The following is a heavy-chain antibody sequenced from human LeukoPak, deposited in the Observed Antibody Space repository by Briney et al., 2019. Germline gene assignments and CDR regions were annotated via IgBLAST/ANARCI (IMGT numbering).Heavy chain of an antibody. J-gene: IGHJ4*02. CDR1: GFTFSSYA. CDR2: ISYDGSNK. D-gene: IGHD3-9*01. V-gene: IGHV3-30*04. Sequence: PGGSLRLSCAASGFTFSSYAMHWVRQAPGKGLEWVAVISYDGSNKYYADSVKGRFTISRDNSKNTLYLQMNSLRAEDTAVYYCARGPFDWLWDYWGQGTLSPSPQ. CDR3: ARGPFDWLWDY.